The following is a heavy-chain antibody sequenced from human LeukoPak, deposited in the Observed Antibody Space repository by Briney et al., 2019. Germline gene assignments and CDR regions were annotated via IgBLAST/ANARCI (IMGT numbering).Heavy chain of an antibody. J-gene: IGHJ5*02. V-gene: IGHV1-18*01. CDR3: ARDRGIAEADSFDP. CDR2: IDTYSGKT. D-gene: IGHD6-13*01. CDR1: GYTYTTDG. Sequence: VSVTVSCKASGYTYTTDGISWVRQAPGQGLEWMGWIDTYSGKTNYAQKFQGRVTMTSDTSTSTAYMELRSLRSDDTAVYYCARDRGIAEADSFDPWGQATLVT.